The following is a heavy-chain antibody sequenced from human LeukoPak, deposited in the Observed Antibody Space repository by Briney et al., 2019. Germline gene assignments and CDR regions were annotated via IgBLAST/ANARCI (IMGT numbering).Heavy chain of an antibody. CDR2: ISAYNGNT. CDR3: ARDVTMSRDIVVVPAAIHDAFDI. CDR1: GYTFTSYG. J-gene: IGHJ3*02. D-gene: IGHD2-2*01. V-gene: IGHV1-18*01. Sequence: ASVKVSCKASGYTFTSYGISWVRQAPGQGLEWMGWISAYNGNTNYAQKLQGRVTMTTDTSTSTAYMELRSLRSDDTAVYYCARDVTMSRDIVVVPAAIHDAFDIWGQGTMVTVSS.